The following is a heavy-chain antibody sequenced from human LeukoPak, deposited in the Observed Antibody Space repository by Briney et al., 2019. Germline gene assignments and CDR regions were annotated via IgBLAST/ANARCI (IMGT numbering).Heavy chain of an antibody. Sequence: ASVKVSCKASGYTFTSYYMHWVRQAPGQGLEWMGIINPSGGSTSYAQKLQGRVTMTTDTSTSTAYMELRSLRSDDTAVYYCARDYEGIMVAKYYFDYWGQGTLVTVSS. CDR3: ARDYEGIMVAKYYFDY. CDR2: INPSGGST. J-gene: IGHJ4*02. D-gene: IGHD5-12*01. CDR1: GYTFTSYY. V-gene: IGHV1-46*01.